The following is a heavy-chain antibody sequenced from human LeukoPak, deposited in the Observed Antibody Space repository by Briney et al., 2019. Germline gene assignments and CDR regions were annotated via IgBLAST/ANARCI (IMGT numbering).Heavy chain of an antibody. CDR2: ISSSSSYI. CDR3: ARVVRGSRDGYNFNY. CDR1: GFTFSSYS. D-gene: IGHD5-24*01. J-gene: IGHJ4*02. V-gene: IGHV3-21*01. Sequence: GGSLRLSCAASGFTFSSYSMNWVRQAPGKGLEWVSSISSSSSYIYYADSVKGRFTISRDNAKNSLYLQMNSLRAEDTAVYYCARVVRGSRDGYNFNYWGQGTLVTVSS.